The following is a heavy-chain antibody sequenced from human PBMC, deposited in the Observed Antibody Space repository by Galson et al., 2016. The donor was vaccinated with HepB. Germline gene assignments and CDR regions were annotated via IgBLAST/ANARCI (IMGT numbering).Heavy chain of an antibody. CDR2: ISTTGSYM. CDR1: GFTFNSYS. D-gene: IGHD6-19*01. J-gene: IGHJ6*03. Sequence: SLRLSCAASGFTFNSYSLNWVRQAPGKGLEWVSSISTTGSYMYYADSVKGRFTVSRDNAKNSLYLQLNSLRAEDTAVYYCARDPGIAVAGLFYMDVWGNGTTVTVSS. CDR3: ARDPGIAVAGLFYMDV. V-gene: IGHV3-21*01.